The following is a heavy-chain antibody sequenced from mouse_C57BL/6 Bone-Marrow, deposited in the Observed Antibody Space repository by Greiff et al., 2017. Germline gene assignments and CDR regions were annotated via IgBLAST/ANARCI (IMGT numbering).Heavy chain of an antibody. CDR1: GFNIKDDY. CDR3: TTPLMDY. J-gene: IGHJ4*01. V-gene: IGHV14-4*01. Sequence: EVKVVESGAELVRPGASVKLSCTASGFNIKDDYMHWVKQRPEQGLEWIGWIDPENGDTEYASKFQGKATITADTSSNTAYLQLSSLTSEDTAVYYCTTPLMDYWGQGTSVTVSS. CDR2: IDPENGDT.